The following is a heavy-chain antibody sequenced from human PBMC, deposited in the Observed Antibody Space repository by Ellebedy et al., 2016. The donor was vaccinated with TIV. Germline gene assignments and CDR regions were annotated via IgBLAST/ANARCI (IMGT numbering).Heavy chain of an antibody. J-gene: IGHJ5*02. CDR3: ARDPPGTAFDNWFDP. D-gene: IGHD1-1*01. CDR1: GYTFTTYG. V-gene: IGHV1-2*02. Sequence: AASVKVSCKASGYTFTTYGINWVRQAPGQGLEWMGWINPNSGGTNYAQKFQGRVTMTRDTSISTAYMELSRLRSDDTAVYYCARDPPGTAFDNWFDPWGQGTLVTVSS. CDR2: INPNSGGT.